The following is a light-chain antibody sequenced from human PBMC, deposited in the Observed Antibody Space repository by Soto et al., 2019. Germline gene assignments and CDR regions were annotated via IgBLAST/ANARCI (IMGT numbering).Light chain of an antibody. Sequence: DIQMTQSPTSLSASVGDRVTITCRASQGIRNYVAWYQQIPGKAPKLLIYAASTLQSGVPSRFSGSGSGTDFTLTINGPQPEDVATYSCLKYSSVPVFGPGTKVEIK. J-gene: IGKJ3*01. CDR2: AAS. CDR1: QGIRNY. V-gene: IGKV1-27*01. CDR3: LKYSSVPV.